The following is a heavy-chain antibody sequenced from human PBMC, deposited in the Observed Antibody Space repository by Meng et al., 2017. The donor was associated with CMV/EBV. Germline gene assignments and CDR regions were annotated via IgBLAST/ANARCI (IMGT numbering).Heavy chain of an antibody. Sequence: ASVKVSCKASGYTFTSYGISWVRQAPGQGLEWMGWISAYNGNTNYAQKLQGRVTMTTDTSTSTAYMELRSLRSDDTAVYYCARDLEKSRTLRTPNWFDPWGQGTLVTVSS. V-gene: IGHV1-18*01. J-gene: IGHJ5*02. D-gene: IGHD4-17*01. CDR3: ARDLEKSRTLRTPNWFDP. CDR1: GYTFTSYG. CDR2: ISAYNGNT.